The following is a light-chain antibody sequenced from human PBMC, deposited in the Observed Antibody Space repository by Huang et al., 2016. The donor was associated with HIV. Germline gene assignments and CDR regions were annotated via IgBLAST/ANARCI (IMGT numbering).Light chain of an antibody. CDR3: QQVDSYPRT. J-gene: IGKJ1*01. V-gene: IGKV1-9*01. Sequence: IQLTQSPSSLSASVGDRVTITCRASRDIKTYLAWFHQRPGRAPKFLIFAVSFLESGVPSRFSVSGAGTEFTLTINGLQPEDFGTYYCQQVDSYPRTFGQGTNVDVK. CDR2: AVS. CDR1: RDIKTY.